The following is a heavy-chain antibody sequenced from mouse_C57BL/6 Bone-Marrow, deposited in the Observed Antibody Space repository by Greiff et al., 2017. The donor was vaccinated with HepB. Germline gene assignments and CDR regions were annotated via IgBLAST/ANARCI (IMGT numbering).Heavy chain of an antibody. D-gene: IGHD2-1*01. CDR1: GYTFTSYW. Sequence: VQLQQPGAELVKPGASVKLSCKASGYTFTSYWMHWVKQRPGQGLEWIGMIHPNSGSTNYNEKFKSKATLTVDKSSSTAYMQLSSLTSEDSAVYYCARGYGNYKYFDVWGTGTTVTVSS. CDR2: IHPNSGST. J-gene: IGHJ1*03. CDR3: ARGYGNYKYFDV. V-gene: IGHV1-64*01.